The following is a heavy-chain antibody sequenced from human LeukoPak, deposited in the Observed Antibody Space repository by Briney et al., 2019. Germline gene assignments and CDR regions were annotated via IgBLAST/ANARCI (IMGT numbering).Heavy chain of an antibody. CDR3: ASQVELLYNY. Sequence: ASVKVSCKASGGTFSSYAISWVRQAPGQGLEWMGGIIPIFGTANYAQKFQGRVTITADESTSTAYMELSSLRSEDTAVYYCASQVELLYNYWGQGTLVTVSS. CDR2: IIPIFGTA. V-gene: IGHV1-69*13. J-gene: IGHJ4*02. CDR1: GGTFSSYA. D-gene: IGHD3-10*01.